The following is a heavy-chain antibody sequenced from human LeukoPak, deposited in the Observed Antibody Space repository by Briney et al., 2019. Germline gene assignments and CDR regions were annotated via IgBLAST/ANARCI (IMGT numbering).Heavy chain of an antibody. J-gene: IGHJ6*02. CDR2: ISYDGSNK. D-gene: IGHD3-10*01. CDR1: GFTFSSYG. Sequence: GRSLRLSCAASGFTFSSYGMQWVRQAPGKGLEWVAVISYDGSNKYYPDSVKGRFTISRDNSKNTLYLQMNNLRAEDTAVYYCARGMAYGSGSYPYYYGMDVWGQGTTVTVSS. V-gene: IGHV3-30*03. CDR3: ARGMAYGSGSYPYYYGMDV.